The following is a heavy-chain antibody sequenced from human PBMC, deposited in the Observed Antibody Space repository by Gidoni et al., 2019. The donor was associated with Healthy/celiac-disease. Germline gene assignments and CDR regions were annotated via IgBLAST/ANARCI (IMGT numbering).Heavy chain of an antibody. CDR3: ARGQKYSSSSGFDY. D-gene: IGHD6-6*01. CDR2: INHSGST. Sequence: QVQLQQWGAGLLKPSETLSLTCAVYGGSFSGYYWSWIRQPPGKGLEWIGEINHSGSTNYNPSLKRRVTISVDTSKNQFSLKLSSVTAADTAVYYCARGQKYSSSSGFDYWGQGTLVTVSS. V-gene: IGHV4-34*01. J-gene: IGHJ4*02. CDR1: GGSFSGYY.